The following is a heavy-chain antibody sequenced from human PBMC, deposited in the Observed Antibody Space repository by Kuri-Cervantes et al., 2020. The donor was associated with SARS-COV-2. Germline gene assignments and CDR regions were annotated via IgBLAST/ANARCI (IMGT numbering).Heavy chain of an antibody. CDR2: IYYSGST. D-gene: IGHD3-22*01. V-gene: IGHV4-61*01. Sequence: SGPTLVKPTETLTLTCTVSGFSLSNARMGVSWIRQPPGKGLEWIGYIYYSGSTNYNPSLKSRVTISVDTSKNQFSLKLSSVTAADTAVYYCARVSYYDSSRDYWGQGTLVTVSS. CDR3: ARVSYYDSSRDY. J-gene: IGHJ4*02. CDR1: GFSLSNARMG.